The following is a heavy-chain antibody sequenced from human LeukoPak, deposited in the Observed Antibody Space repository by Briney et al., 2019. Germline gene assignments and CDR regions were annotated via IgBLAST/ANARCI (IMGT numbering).Heavy chain of an antibody. CDR1: GYTFTGCY. Sequence: ASVKVSCKASGYTFTGCYMHWVRQAPGQGLEWMGWINPNSGGTNYAQKFQGRVTMTRDTSISTAYMELSRLRSDDTAVYYCARDWLLSSGLDYWGQGTLVTVSS. D-gene: IGHD6-19*01. CDR3: ARDWLLSSGLDY. J-gene: IGHJ4*02. CDR2: INPNSGGT. V-gene: IGHV1-2*02.